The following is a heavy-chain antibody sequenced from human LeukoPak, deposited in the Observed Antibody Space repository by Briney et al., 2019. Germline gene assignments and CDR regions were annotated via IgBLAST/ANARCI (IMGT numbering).Heavy chain of an antibody. CDR1: GFTFSSYG. CDR2: IRYDGTNK. J-gene: IGHJ1*01. Sequence: QPGGSLRLSCAASGFTFSSYGMHWVRQAPGKGLEWVAFIRYDGTNKYYADSVKGRFTISRDNSKNTLYLQVNSLRAEDTAVYYCAKDHTGGDPLQWFGEPLGFQHWGQGTLVTVSS. V-gene: IGHV3-30*02. CDR3: AKDHTGGDPLQWFGEPLGFQH. D-gene: IGHD3-10*01.